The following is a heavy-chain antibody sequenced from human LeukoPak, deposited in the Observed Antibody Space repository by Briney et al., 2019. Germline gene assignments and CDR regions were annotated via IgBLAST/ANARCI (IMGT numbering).Heavy chain of an antibody. J-gene: IGHJ4*02. V-gene: IGHV3-30*02. CDR3: ARGRGVDY. CDR2: IRYDGSTK. D-gene: IGHD3-10*01. Sequence: PGGSLRLSCAASGFIFSSYGMHWVRQAPGKGLEWVAFIRYDGSTKYYIDSVKGRFTISRDNSKNTLYLQMNSLRPVDTAVYYCARGRGVDYWGQGTLVTVSS. CDR1: GFIFSSYG.